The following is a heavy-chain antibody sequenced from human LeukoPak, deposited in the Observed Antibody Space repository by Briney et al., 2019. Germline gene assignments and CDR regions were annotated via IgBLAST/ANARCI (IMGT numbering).Heavy chain of an antibody. D-gene: IGHD3-10*01. CDR1: GFTFSSYD. CDR2: ISGSGGST. J-gene: IGHJ4*02. CDR3: AKESSSGSYRGIFDY. V-gene: IGHV3-23*01. Sequence: GGSLRLSCAASGFTFSSYDMSWVRQAPGKGLEWVSAISGSGGSTYYADSVKGRFTISRDNSKNTLYLQMNSLRAEDTAVYYCAKESSSGSYRGIFDYWGQGTLVTVSS.